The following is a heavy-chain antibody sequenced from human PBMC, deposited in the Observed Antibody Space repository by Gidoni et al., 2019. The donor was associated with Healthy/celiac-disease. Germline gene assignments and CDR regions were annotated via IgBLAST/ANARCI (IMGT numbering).Heavy chain of an antibody. V-gene: IGHV3-30*18. D-gene: IGHD2-2*02. CDR2: ISYDGSNK. CDR3: AKAFPRYCSSTSCYKNYFDY. J-gene: IGHJ4*02. CDR1: GFTFSSYG. Sequence: QVQLVESGGGVVQPGRSLRLSWAASGFTFSSYGMQWVRQAPGKGLEWVAVISYDGSNKYYADSVKGRFTISRDNSKNTLYLQMNSLRAEDTAVYYCAKAFPRYCSSTSCYKNYFDYWGQGTLVTVSS.